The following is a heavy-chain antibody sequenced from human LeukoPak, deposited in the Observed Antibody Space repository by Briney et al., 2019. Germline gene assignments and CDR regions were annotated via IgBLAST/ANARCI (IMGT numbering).Heavy chain of an antibody. V-gene: IGHV3-23*01. Sequence: GGSLRLSCAASGFTFSNYVMRWVRQAPGKGLERVSGIGGSDGATDYADSVKGRFTISRDNAKNSLYLQMNSLRAEDTAVYYCARDGGYCSGGSCSIWTFDYWGQGTLVTVSS. D-gene: IGHD2-15*01. CDR1: GFTFSNYV. CDR2: IGGSDGAT. J-gene: IGHJ4*02. CDR3: ARDGGYCSGGSCSIWTFDY.